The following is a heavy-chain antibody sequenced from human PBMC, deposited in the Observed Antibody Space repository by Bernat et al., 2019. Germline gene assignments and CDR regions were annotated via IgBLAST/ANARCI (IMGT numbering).Heavy chain of an antibody. CDR1: GFSCRSYW. V-gene: IGHV3-7*02. J-gene: IGHJ4*02. D-gene: IGHD6-13*01. Sequence: EVQLVESGGALGQPGGSLRLSCAAAGFSCRSYWMSWVRQSPGKGLEWVANIKQDGSDRYYLASVKGRFTISRDNAKNSLYLQMNSLRAEDTAFYYCARSHPSSYFRHIDFWGQGALVTVSS. CDR3: ARSHPSSYFRHIDF. CDR2: IKQDGSDR.